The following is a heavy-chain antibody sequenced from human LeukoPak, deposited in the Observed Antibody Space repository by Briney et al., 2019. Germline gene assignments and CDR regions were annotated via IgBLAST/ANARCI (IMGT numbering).Heavy chain of an antibody. Sequence: GGSLRLSCATSGFTVSSNYMSWVRQAPGKGLEWVSVIYSAGTTYYADSVKGRFTISRDSSKNTLYLQMNSLRAEDTAVYYCARGAGNRVAPYDFGGQGTLDTVS. CDR3: ARGAGNRVAPYDF. D-gene: IGHD2/OR15-2a*01. CDR2: IYSAGTT. CDR1: GFTVSSNY. J-gene: IGHJ4*02. V-gene: IGHV3-53*01.